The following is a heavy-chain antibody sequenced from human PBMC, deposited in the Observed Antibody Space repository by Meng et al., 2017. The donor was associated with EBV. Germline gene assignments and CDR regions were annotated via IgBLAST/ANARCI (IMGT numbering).Heavy chain of an antibody. Sequence: QLQLRESGPGPVKPSXXXXLXXXVSXDSISSFYYWGWIRQPPGRGLEWIGSVHYTGSTYYSPSLKSRVTVSVDTSKNQFSLRLTSVTAADTAVYYCARPFPSWQSPRLDPFGAWGQGTLVTVSS. V-gene: IGHV4-39*01. CDR1: XDSISSFYY. CDR2: VHYTGST. CDR3: ARPFPSWQSPRLDPFGA. D-gene: IGHD6-19*01. J-gene: IGHJ5*02.